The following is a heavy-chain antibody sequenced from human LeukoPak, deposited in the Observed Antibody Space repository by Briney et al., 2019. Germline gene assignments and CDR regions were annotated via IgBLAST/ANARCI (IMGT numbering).Heavy chain of an antibody. V-gene: IGHV1-69*04. D-gene: IGHD2-8*02. Sequence: GASVKVSCKASGGTFSSYAISWVRQAPGQGLEWMGRIIPIFGLANYAQKFQGRVTITADKSTSTAYMELSSLRSEDTAVYYCARGLGGGLYWFDYWGQGTLVTVSS. CDR3: ARGLGGGLYWFDY. CDR2: IIPIFGLA. J-gene: IGHJ4*02. CDR1: GGTFSSYA.